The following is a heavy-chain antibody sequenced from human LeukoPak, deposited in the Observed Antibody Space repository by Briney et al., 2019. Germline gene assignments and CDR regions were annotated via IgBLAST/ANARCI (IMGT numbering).Heavy chain of an antibody. CDR2: INPSGGST. CDR3: ARDVDSSGYQLDY. J-gene: IGHJ4*02. CDR1: GYTFTSYY. V-gene: IGHV1-46*01. D-gene: IGHD3-22*01. Sequence: ASVKVFCKXSGYTFTSYYMHWVRQTPGQGLEWTGIINPSGGSTSYAQKFQGRVTMTRDTSTSTVYMELSSLRSEDTAVYYCARDVDSSGYQLDYWGQGTLVTVSS.